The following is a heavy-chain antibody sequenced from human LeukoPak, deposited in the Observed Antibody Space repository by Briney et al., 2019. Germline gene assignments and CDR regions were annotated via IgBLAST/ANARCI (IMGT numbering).Heavy chain of an antibody. J-gene: IGHJ4*02. CDR1: GFNFYSFT. Sequence: AGGSPRLSCVASGFNFYSFTMNWVRQAPGKGLEWVSYISSGGSTIYYRDSVKGRFTISRDNAKNSLYLQMSSLSADDTGVYYCATTTSSAWMPFDYWGQGTLVAVSS. CDR3: ATTTSSAWMPFDY. CDR2: ISSGGSTI. V-gene: IGHV3-48*01. D-gene: IGHD6-25*01.